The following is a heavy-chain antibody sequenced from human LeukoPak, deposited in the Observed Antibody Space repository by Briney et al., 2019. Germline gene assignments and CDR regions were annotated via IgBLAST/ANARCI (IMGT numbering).Heavy chain of an antibody. CDR1: GYTFTSYA. Sequence: ASVKVSCKASGYTFTSYAMHWVRQAPGQRLEWMGWINAGNRNTKYSQKFQGRVTITRDTSASTAYMELSSLRSEDTAVYYCARGAVWFGGDYWGQGTLVTVSS. CDR3: ARGAVWFGGDY. V-gene: IGHV1-3*01. J-gene: IGHJ4*02. D-gene: IGHD3-10*01. CDR2: INAGNRNT.